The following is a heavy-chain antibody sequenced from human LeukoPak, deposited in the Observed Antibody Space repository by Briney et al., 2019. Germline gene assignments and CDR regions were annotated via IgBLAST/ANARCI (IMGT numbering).Heavy chain of an antibody. CDR2: INSDGSST. J-gene: IGHJ3*02. Sequence: PGGSLRLSCAASGFTFSSYWMHWVRQAPGKGLVWVSRINSDGSSTSYADSVKGRFTISRDNAKNTLYLQMSSLRAEDTAVYYCARGNYDSSWGAFDIWGQGTMVTVSS. CDR1: GFTFSSYW. V-gene: IGHV3-74*01. CDR3: ARGNYDSSWGAFDI. D-gene: IGHD3-22*01.